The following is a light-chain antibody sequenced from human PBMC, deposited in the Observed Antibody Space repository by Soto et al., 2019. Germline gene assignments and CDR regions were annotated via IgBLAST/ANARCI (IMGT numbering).Light chain of an antibody. CDR2: AAS. J-gene: IGKJ2*01. CDR1: QDLRNY. V-gene: IGKV1-33*01. Sequence: DIQMTQSPSSLSASVGDRVTITCQASQDLRNYLDWYQQKPGKAPKLLIYAASNLETGVPSRFSGSGSGTHFTFTISSLQPADIATYYCQQYDNLPYTFGQGTKLEIK. CDR3: QQYDNLPYT.